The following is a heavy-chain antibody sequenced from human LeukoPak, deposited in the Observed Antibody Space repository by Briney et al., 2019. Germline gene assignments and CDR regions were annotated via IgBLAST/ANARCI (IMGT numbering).Heavy chain of an antibody. Sequence: SETLSLTCAVYGGSFSGYYWSWIRQPPGKGLEWIGEINHSGSTNYNPSLKSRVTISVDTSKNQFSLKLSSVTAADTAVYYCAREWLNYYGSGTNNANNWFDPWGQGTLVTVSS. V-gene: IGHV4-34*01. D-gene: IGHD3-10*01. CDR2: INHSGST. CDR3: AREWLNYYGSGTNNANNWFDP. J-gene: IGHJ5*02. CDR1: GGSFSGYY.